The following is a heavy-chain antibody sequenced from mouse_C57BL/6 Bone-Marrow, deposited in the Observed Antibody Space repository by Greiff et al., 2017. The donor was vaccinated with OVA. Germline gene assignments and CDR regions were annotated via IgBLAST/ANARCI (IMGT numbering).Heavy chain of an antibody. J-gene: IGHJ2*01. CDR2: IDPETGGT. V-gene: IGHV1-15*01. CDR1: GYTFTDYE. D-gene: IGHD4-1*01. Sequence: VKLMESGAELVRPGASVTLSCKASGYTFTDYEMHWVKQTPVHGLEWIGAIDPETGGTAYNQKFKGKAILTADKSSSTAYMELRSLTSEDSAVYYCTRGLGRGFDYWGQGTTLTVSS. CDR3: TRGLGRGFDY.